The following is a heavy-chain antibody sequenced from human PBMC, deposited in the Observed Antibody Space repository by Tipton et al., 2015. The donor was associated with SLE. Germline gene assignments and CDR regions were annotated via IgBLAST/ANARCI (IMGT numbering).Heavy chain of an antibody. CDR1: GDSITSDY. D-gene: IGHD1-26*01. J-gene: IGHJ4*01. CDR2: ISYSGST. V-gene: IGHV4-59*08. CDR3: AKEGSGSTYGPGIYFGY. Sequence: TLSLTCTVSGDSITSDYWTWIRQPPGKGLEWIGYISYSGSTNYNPSVRSRVSISLDTSKNQFSLRLSSVTAADTAVYYCAKEGSGSTYGPGIYFGYWGHGTLVTVSS.